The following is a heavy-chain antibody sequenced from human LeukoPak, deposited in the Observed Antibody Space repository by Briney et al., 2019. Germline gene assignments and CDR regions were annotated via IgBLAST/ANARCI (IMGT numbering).Heavy chain of an antibody. J-gene: IGHJ4*02. V-gene: IGHV4-59*01. CDR2: IYYSGST. D-gene: IGHD3-10*01. CDR1: GGSISSYY. CDR3: ARVLDYYGSGTRDFDY. Sequence: ASETLSLTCTVSGGSISSYYWSWIRQPPGKGLEWIGYIYYSGSTNYNPSLKSRATISVDTSKNQFSLRSVTAADTAVYYCARVLDYYGSGTRDFDYWGQGILVTVSS.